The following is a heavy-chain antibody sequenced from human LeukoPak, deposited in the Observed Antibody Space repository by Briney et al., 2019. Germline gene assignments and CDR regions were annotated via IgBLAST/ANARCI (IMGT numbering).Heavy chain of an antibody. V-gene: IGHV3-23*01. CDR3: AKDPTKRCSGGTCESFDY. J-gene: IGHJ4*02. CDR1: GFPFSSHG. D-gene: IGHD2-15*01. CDR2: ISPGGGPT. Sequence: GGSLRLSCAGSGFPFSSHGMNWVRQAPGKGLEWVSGISPGGGPTYYADSVKGRFTISRDDSKNTLYLQMKNLRGEDTAVYYCAKDPTKRCSGGTCESFDYWGQGTLVTVSS.